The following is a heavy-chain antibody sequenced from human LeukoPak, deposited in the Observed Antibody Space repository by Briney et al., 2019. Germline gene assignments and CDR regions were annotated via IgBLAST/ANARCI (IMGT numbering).Heavy chain of an antibody. J-gene: IGHJ6*02. CDR2: IKPDGSAQ. V-gene: IGHV3-7*01. CDR3: ARGTPSSSGWLYYGMDV. D-gene: IGHD6-19*01. Sequence: GGSLRLSCAASGFTFSNSWMSWVRQAPGKGLEWVATIKPDGSAQYYVDSVKGRFTISRDNAKNSLFLQINSLRAEDTAVYYCARGTPSSSGWLYYGMDVWGQGTTVTVSS. CDR1: GFTFSNSW.